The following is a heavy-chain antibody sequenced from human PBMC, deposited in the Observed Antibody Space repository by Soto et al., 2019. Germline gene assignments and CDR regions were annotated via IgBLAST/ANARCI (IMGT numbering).Heavy chain of an antibody. CDR3: ARDIYSGYESLGGY. V-gene: IGHV3-21*01. J-gene: IGHJ4*02. CDR1: GFTFSSYS. Sequence: GGSLRLSCAASGFTFSSYSMNWVRQAPGKGLEWVSSISSSSSYIYYADSVKGRFTISRDNAKNSLYLQMNSLRAEDTAVYYCARDIYSGYESLGGYWGQGTLVTVSS. CDR2: ISSSSSYI. D-gene: IGHD5-12*01.